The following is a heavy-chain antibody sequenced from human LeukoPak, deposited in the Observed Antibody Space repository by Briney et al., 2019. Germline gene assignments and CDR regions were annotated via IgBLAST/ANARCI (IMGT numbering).Heavy chain of an antibody. J-gene: IGHJ6*02. CDR2: INPKSGGT. Sequence: GASVKVSCKASGYTFTGYYMHWVRQAPGQGLEWMGWINPKSGGTNYAQKFQGWVTMTRDTSISTAYMELSRLRSDDMAVYYCARAGYDILTGYYYYYGMDVWGQGTTVTVSS. V-gene: IGHV1-2*04. D-gene: IGHD3-9*01. CDR1: GYTFTGYY. CDR3: ARAGYDILTGYYYYYGMDV.